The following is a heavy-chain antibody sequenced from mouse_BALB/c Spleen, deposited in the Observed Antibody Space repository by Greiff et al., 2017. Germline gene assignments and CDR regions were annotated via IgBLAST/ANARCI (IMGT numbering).Heavy chain of an antibody. CDR1: GYTFTSYW. CDR2: IYPGSGST. J-gene: IGHJ1*01. V-gene: IGHV1S22*01. CDR3: TSGGDWYFDV. Sequence: LQQPGSELVRPGASVKLSCKASGYTFTSYWMHWVKQRHGQGLEWIGNIYPGSGSTNYDEKFKSKGTLTVDTSSSTAYMHLSSLTSEDSAVYYCTSGGDWYFDVWGAGTTVTVSS.